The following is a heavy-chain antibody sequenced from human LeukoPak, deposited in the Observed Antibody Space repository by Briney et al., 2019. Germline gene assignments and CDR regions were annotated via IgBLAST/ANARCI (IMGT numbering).Heavy chain of an antibody. CDR1: GFTFSSYG. Sequence: QPGRSLRLSCAASGFTFSSYGMHWVRQAPGKGLEWVAVISYDGSNKYYADSVKGRFTISRDNSKNTLYLQMNSLRAEDTAVYYCAKSPYGDYLFDYWGQGTLVTVSS. V-gene: IGHV3-30*18. D-gene: IGHD4-17*01. CDR3: AKSPYGDYLFDY. J-gene: IGHJ4*02. CDR2: ISYDGSNK.